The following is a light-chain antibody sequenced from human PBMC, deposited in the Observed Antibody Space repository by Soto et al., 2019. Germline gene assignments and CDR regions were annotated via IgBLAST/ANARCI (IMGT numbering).Light chain of an antibody. V-gene: IGLV2-14*01. CDR3: SSYTSSSTWV. CDR1: SSDVGGYNY. Sequence: QSALTEPASLSGSPGQSITISCTGTSSDVGGYNYFSWYQQHPGKAPKLMLYEVSHRPSGVSNRFSGTKSGNTASLPISGLQAEDEDDYYCSSYTSSSTWVFGGGTKLTVL. J-gene: IGLJ3*02. CDR2: EVS.